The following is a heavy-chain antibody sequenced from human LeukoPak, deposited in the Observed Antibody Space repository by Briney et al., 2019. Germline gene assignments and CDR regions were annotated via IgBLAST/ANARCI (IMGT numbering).Heavy chain of an antibody. D-gene: IGHD3-22*01. Sequence: ASVKVSCKASGYTFTSYAMHWVRQAPGQRLEWMGWINAGNDYTKYSQKLQGRVTITRDTSASTAYMELSSLRSEDTAVYYCARGYYDSSGLSSSAFDIWGQGTMVTVSS. CDR2: INAGNDYT. J-gene: IGHJ3*02. CDR3: ARGYYDSSGLSSSAFDI. V-gene: IGHV1-3*01. CDR1: GYTFTSYA.